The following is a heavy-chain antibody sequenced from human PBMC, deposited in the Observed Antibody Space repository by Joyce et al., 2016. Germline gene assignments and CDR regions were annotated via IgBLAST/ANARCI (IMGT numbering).Heavy chain of an antibody. J-gene: IGHJ4*02. CDR1: GGPFRGFF. Sequence: QVQLRQRGAGLLKPSETLSLTCAVSGGPFRGFFWTWARQPPGKALEWIGDITTSVATNYNPSLRSRVAISVDTSNNHFSLTLASLSAADMAVYYCARSQWLAPLMYWGQGTLVTVSP. D-gene: IGHD6-19*01. CDR3: ARSQWLAPLMY. V-gene: IGHV4-34*02. CDR2: ITTSVAT.